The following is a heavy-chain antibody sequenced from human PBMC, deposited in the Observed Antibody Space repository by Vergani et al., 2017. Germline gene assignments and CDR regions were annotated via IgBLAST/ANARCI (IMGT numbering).Heavy chain of an antibody. CDR1: GYTLTELS. Sequence: QVQLVQSGAEVKKPGASVKFSCKVSGYTLTELSMHWVRQAPGKGLEWMGGFDPEDGETIYAQKFQGRVTITADKSTSTAYMELSSLRSEDTAVYYCARDDGSSGYQLLKYFQHWGQGTLVTVSS. V-gene: IGHV1-24*01. D-gene: IGHD3-22*01. CDR3: ARDDGSSGYQLLKYFQH. CDR2: FDPEDGET. J-gene: IGHJ1*01.